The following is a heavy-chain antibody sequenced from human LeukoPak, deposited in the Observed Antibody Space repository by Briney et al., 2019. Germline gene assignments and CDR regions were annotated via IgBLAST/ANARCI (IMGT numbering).Heavy chain of an antibody. CDR3: AKYCSGGSCFHFDY. J-gene: IGHJ4*02. D-gene: IGHD2-15*01. V-gene: IGHV3-23*01. CDR2: ISGSGGST. CDR1: GFTFSSYS. Sequence: GGSLRLSCAASGFTFSSYSMKWVRQAPGKGLEWVSGISGSGGSTYYADSVKGRFTISRDNSKNTLYLQMNSLRAEDTAVYYCAKYCSGGSCFHFDYWGQGTLVTVSS.